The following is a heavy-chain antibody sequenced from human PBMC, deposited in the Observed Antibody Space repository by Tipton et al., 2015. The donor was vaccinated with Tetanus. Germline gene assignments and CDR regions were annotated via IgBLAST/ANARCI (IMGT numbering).Heavy chain of an antibody. Sequence: GLVKPWETLSLTCAVYGGSSTAYYWSWIRQSPGKGLEWIGEINQSGRINYGSSLKSRVTISVDTSKNQFSLKLSSVTAADTAVYYCARDRGLTTGGGIGMDVWGQGTTVTVS. CDR1: GGSSTAYY. CDR3: ARDRGLTTGGGIGMDV. CDR2: INQSGRI. V-gene: IGHV4-34*01. J-gene: IGHJ6*02. D-gene: IGHD4-17*01.